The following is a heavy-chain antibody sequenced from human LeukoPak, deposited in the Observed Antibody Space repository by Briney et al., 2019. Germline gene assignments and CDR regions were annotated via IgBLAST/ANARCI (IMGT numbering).Heavy chain of an antibody. V-gene: IGHV3-30*18. CDR2: ISYDGSNK. CDR3: AKSGIAAAGQRGYFDY. Sequence: PGGSLRLSCAASGFTFSSYGMHWVRQAPGKGLEWVAVISYDGSNKYYADSVKGRFTISRDNSKNTVYLQMNSLRGEDTAVYYCAKSGIAAAGQRGYFDYWGQGTQVTVSS. D-gene: IGHD6-13*01. CDR1: GFTFSSYG. J-gene: IGHJ4*02.